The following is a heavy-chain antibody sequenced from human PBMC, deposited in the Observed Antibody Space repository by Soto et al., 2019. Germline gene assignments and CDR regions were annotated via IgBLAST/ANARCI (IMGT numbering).Heavy chain of an antibody. J-gene: IGHJ4*02. CDR1: GGTFSSYA. CDR2: IIPIFGTA. D-gene: IGHD3-3*01. V-gene: IGHV1-69*13. CDR3: AREYYDFWSGDYDY. Sequence: GASVKVSCKASGGTFSSYAISWVRQAPGQGLEWMGGIIPIFGTANYAQKFQGRVTITADESTSTAYMELSSLRSEDTAVYYCAREYYDFWSGDYDYWGQGTLVTVPS.